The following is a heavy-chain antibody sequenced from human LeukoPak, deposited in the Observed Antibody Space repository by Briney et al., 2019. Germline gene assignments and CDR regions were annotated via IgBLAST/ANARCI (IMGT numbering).Heavy chain of an antibody. CDR2: IKPDGSEK. CDR3: ARAGGGWNDH. Sequence: GGSLRLSCVASGFTFSNYWMSWVRQAPGKGLEWVANIKPDGSEKYYVDSVKGRFTVSRDNAKNSQYLQMSSLRADDTAVYLCARAGGGWNDHWGQGTLVTVSS. J-gene: IGHJ4*02. V-gene: IGHV3-7*05. CDR1: GFTFSNYW. D-gene: IGHD6-19*01.